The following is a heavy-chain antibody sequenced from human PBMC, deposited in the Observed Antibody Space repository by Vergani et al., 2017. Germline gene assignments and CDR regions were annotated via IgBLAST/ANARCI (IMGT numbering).Heavy chain of an antibody. Sequence: QVQLQESGPGLVKPSGTLSLTCAVSGGSLSSSNWWSWVRQPPGKGLAWIGEIYHSGSTNYNPSLKSRVTISVDKSKNQFSLKLSSVTAADTAVYYCASYYYDSSGSYFDYWGQGTLVTVSS. CDR1: GGSLSSSNW. CDR2: IYHSGST. V-gene: IGHV4-4*02. D-gene: IGHD3-22*01. J-gene: IGHJ4*02. CDR3: ASYYYDSSGSYFDY.